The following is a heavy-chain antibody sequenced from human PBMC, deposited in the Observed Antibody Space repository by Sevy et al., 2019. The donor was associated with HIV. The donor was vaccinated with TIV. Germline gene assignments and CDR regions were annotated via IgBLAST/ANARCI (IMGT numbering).Heavy chain of an antibody. V-gene: IGHV3-48*02. CDR3: ARERGTYYDTSGYPYLLEAGFDY. CDR2: INSDSDTM. D-gene: IGHD3-22*01. Sequence: GGSLRLSCVASGFPFNYYAMNWVRQAPGKGLEWILYINSDSDTMYYGDSVKGRFTISRDNAKNSRYLQMNSRRDEDTAVNYCARERGTYYDTSGYPYLLEAGFDYWGQGTLVTVSS. CDR1: GFPFNYYA. J-gene: IGHJ4*02.